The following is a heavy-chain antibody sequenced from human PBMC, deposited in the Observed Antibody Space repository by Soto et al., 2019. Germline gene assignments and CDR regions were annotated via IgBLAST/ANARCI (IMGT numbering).Heavy chain of an antibody. J-gene: IGHJ6*03. CDR1: GGSFSGYY. CDR2: INHSGST. V-gene: IGHV4-34*01. D-gene: IGHD6-19*01. CDR3: ARGHLGLAVAGRTYMDV. Sequence: QVQLQQWGAGLLKPSETLSLTCAVYGGSFSGYYWSWIRQPPGKGLEWIGEINHSGSTNYNPSLKSRVTISVDTSKNQFSLKLSSVTAADTAVYYCARGHLGLAVAGRTYMDVWGKGTTVTVSS.